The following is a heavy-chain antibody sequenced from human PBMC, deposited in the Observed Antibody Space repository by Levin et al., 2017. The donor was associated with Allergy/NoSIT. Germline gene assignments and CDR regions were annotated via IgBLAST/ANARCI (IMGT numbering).Heavy chain of an antibody. J-gene: IGHJ4*02. CDR2: IYSGGST. CDR1: GFTVSSNY. V-gene: IGHV3-53*01. CDR3: ANHGSGSDFDY. D-gene: IGHD3-10*01. Sequence: GESLKISCAASGFTVSSNYMSWVRQAPGKGLEWVSVIYSGGSTYYADSVKGRFTISRDNSKNTLYLQMNSLRAEDTAVYYCANHGSGSDFDYWGQGTLVTVSS.